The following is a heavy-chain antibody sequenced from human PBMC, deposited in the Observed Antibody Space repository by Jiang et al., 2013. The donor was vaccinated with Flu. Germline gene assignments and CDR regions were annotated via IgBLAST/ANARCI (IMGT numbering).Heavy chain of an antibody. V-gene: IGHV4-4*07. Sequence: LLKPSETLSLTCTVSGVSITTYYWIWIRQPAGEGLEWIGRIHTSGTTNYDPSLKSRVTMSIDTSKNQFSLRLNSVTAADTAVYYCAGGGFWGQGTLVTVSS. D-gene: IGHD3-16*01. J-gene: IGHJ4*02. CDR1: GVSITTYY. CDR3: AGGGF. CDR2: IHTSGTT.